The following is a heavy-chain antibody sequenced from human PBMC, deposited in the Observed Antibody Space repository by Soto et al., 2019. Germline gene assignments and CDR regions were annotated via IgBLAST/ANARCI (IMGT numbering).Heavy chain of an antibody. J-gene: IGHJ3*02. CDR2: INPNSGGT. Sequence: ASVKVSCKASGYTFTGYYMHWVRQAPGQGLEWMGWINPNSGGTNYAQKFQGWVTMTRDTSISTAYMELSRLRSDDTAVYYCAREIPPIVVVPAARGRLLAFDIWRQGTMVTVSS. CDR3: AREIPPIVVVPAARGRLLAFDI. D-gene: IGHD2-2*01. CDR1: GYTFTGYY. V-gene: IGHV1-2*04.